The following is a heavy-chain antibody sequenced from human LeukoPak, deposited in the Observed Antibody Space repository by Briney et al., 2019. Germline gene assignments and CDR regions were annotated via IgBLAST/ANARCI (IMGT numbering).Heavy chain of an antibody. CDR2: ISSSGSTI. Sequence: GGSLRLSCAASGFTFSDYYMSWIRQAPGKGLEWVSYISSSGSTIYYADSVKGRFTISRDNAKNTLYLQMNSLRAEDTAVYYCAKVRSFEYYDSSGYPDAFDIWGQGTMVTVSS. CDR1: GFTFSDYY. D-gene: IGHD3-22*01. CDR3: AKVRSFEYYDSSGYPDAFDI. J-gene: IGHJ3*02. V-gene: IGHV3-11*01.